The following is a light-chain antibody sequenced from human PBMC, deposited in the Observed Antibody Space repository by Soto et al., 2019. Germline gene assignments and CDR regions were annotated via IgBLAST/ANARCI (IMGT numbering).Light chain of an antibody. Sequence: DIVMTQSPDSLAVSLGERATINCKSSQSVLYSSNDKNYFSWYQQKPGQPPKLLIYWASNRESGVPDRFSGSESGTDFTLTISSLQAEDVAVYYCQQYYSKPLTFGGGTKVEIK. V-gene: IGKV4-1*01. CDR3: QQYYSKPLT. CDR1: QSVLYSSNDKNY. CDR2: WAS. J-gene: IGKJ4*01.